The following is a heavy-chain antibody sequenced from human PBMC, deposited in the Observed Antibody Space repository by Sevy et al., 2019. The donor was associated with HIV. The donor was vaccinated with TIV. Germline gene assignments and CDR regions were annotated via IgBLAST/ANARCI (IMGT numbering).Heavy chain of an antibody. CDR3: ARVEGYCSSTSCLDP. D-gene: IGHD2-2*01. Sequence: ASVKVSCKASGYTFTGYYMHWVRQAPGQGLEWMGRINPNSGGTNYAQKFQGRVTMTRDTSISTAYMELSRLRSDDTAVYYCARVEGYCSSTSCLDPWGQGTLVTVSS. V-gene: IGHV1-2*06. J-gene: IGHJ5*02. CDR1: GYTFTGYY. CDR2: INPNSGGT.